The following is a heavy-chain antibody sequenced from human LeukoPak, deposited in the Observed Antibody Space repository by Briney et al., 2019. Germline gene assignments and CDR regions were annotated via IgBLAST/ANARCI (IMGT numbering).Heavy chain of an antibody. Sequence: GGSLRLSCATSGFNFDDYAMHWVRQVPGKGLEWVAGISGNSGSIGYADSVKGRFTISRDNAKNSLYLQMNSLRAEDTALYYCAKDREYSSSWDTDLDPWGQGTLVTVSS. CDR2: ISGNSGSI. CDR1: GFNFDDYA. CDR3: AKDREYSSSWDTDLDP. V-gene: IGHV3-9*01. D-gene: IGHD6-13*01. J-gene: IGHJ5*02.